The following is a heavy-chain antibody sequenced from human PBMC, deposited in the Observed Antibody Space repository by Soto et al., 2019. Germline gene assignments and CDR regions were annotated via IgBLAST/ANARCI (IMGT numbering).Heavy chain of an antibody. D-gene: IGHD3-9*01. CDR2: IYYSGST. CDR3: ARQTRYYDILTGYYKGFREPYFDY. J-gene: IGHJ4*02. CDR1: GGSISSSSYY. Sequence: QLQLQESGPGLVKPSETLSLTCTVSGGSISSSSYYWGWIRQPPGKGLEWIGSIYYSGSTYYNPSLKSRVTISVDTSKNQFSLKLSSVTAADTAVYYCARQTRYYDILTGYYKGFREPYFDYWGQGTLVTVSS. V-gene: IGHV4-39*01.